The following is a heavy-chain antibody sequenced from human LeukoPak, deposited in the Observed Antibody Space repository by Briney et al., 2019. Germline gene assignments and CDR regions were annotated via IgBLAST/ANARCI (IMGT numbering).Heavy chain of an antibody. CDR1: GFTFSSYA. D-gene: IGHD3-16*01. CDR2: ISSNGGST. CDR3: ARMTHRGGAFDI. Sequence: HPGGSLRLSWAASGFTFSSYAMHWVRQAPGKGLEYVSAISSNGGSTYYANSVKGRFTISRDNSKNTLYLQMGSLRAGDMAVYYCARMTHRGGAFDIWGKGTVVTVSS. J-gene: IGHJ3*02. V-gene: IGHV3-64*01.